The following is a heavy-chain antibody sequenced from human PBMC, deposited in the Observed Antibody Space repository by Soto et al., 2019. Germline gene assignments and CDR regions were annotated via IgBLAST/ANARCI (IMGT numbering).Heavy chain of an antibody. CDR1: GGSISSGDYY. CDR2: IYYSGIT. Sequence: SETLSLTCTVSGGSISSGDYYWSWIRQPPGKGLEWIGYIYYSGITYYNPSLKNRLTISQDTSKNQFSLKLRSVTAADTAVYYCARQYGGYEYYFDYWGQGTLVTVSS. D-gene: IGHD5-12*01. CDR3: ARQYGGYEYYFDY. V-gene: IGHV4-30-4*01. J-gene: IGHJ4*02.